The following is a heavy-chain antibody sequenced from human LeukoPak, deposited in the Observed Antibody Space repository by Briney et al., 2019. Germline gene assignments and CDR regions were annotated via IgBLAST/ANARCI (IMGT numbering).Heavy chain of an antibody. CDR3: ARPPNIAAAGQD. D-gene: IGHD6-13*01. CDR2: IKRDGSES. J-gene: IGHJ4*02. Sequence: GGSLRLSCAASGFTFSGYWMTWVRQAPGKGLEWVGNIKRDGSESYYMDSVKGRFTISRDNAKNLLYLQMNSLRAEDTAVYYCARPPNIAAAGQDWGQGTLVTVSS. V-gene: IGHV3-7*01. CDR1: GFTFSGYW.